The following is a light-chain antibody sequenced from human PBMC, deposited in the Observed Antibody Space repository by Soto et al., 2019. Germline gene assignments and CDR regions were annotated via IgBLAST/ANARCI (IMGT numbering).Light chain of an antibody. Sequence: EIVLTQSPATLSSSPGERGTLSCRASQSVSSYLAWFHQKPGQTPRLLIYDASKRATGVPARFSGSGSGPDFTLTISSLEPEDFTVYYCQQHSNWPRTFGQGTKVEIK. V-gene: IGKV3-11*01. CDR1: QSVSSY. CDR2: DAS. J-gene: IGKJ1*01. CDR3: QQHSNWPRT.